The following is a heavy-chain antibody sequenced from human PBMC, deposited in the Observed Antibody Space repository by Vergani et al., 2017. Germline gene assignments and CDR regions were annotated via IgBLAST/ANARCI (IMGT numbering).Heavy chain of an antibody. CDR1: GGSFSGYY. CDR2: INHSGST. CDR3: AARATYYDFWSGYQPLDY. D-gene: IGHD3-3*01. J-gene: IGHJ4*02. Sequence: QVQLQQWGAGLLKPSETLSLTCAVHGGSFSGYYWSWIRQPPGKGLEWIGEINHSGSTNYNPSLKSRVTISVDTSKNQFSLKLSSVTAADTAVYYCAARATYYDFWSGYQPLDYWGQGTLVTVSS. V-gene: IGHV4-34*01.